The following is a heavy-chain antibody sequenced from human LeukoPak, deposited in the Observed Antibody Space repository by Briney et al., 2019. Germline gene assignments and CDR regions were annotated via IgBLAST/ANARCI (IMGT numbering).Heavy chain of an antibody. CDR3: ASPRGDDSGGYYTWYFHH. CDR2: SGST. V-gene: IGHV4-38-2*02. D-gene: IGHD3-22*01. CDR1: GGSTSGYY. J-gene: IGHJ1*01. Sequence: PSETLSLTCTVSGGSTSGYYWGWIRQPPGKGLEWIGSGSTYYNPSLKSRVTISVDTSKNQFSLKLSSVTAADTAVYFCASPRGDDSGGYYTWYFHHWGQGILVTVSS.